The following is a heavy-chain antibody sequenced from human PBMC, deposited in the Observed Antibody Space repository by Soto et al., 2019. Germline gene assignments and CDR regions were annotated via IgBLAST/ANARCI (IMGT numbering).Heavy chain of an antibody. J-gene: IGHJ4*02. CDR3: ARNSN. CDR1: GFTFGTNW. Sequence: GGSLRLSCAVSGFTFGTNWMSWVRQSPGKGLEWVANVNPEGSDRNYVDSVKGRFSIFRDNAKYSLYLQMDNLRPDDTGVYYCARNSNWGKGTLVTVSS. CDR2: VNPEGSDR. V-gene: IGHV3-7*01.